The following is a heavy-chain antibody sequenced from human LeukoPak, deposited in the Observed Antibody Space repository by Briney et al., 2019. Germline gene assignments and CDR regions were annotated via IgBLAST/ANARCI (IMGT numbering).Heavy chain of an antibody. CDR2: IYSGGHT. V-gene: IGHV4-61*02. CDR1: GGSINSGSFY. J-gene: IGHJ4*02. D-gene: IGHD5-18*01. CDR3: ARSRGFSYGFNFDY. Sequence: PSQTLSLTCNVSGGSINSGSFYWSWIRQPAGKGLERIGRIYSGGHTNYNPSLKSRVTVSADTSKNQFSLNLSSVTAADTAVYYCARSRGFSYGFNFDYWGQGTLVTVSS.